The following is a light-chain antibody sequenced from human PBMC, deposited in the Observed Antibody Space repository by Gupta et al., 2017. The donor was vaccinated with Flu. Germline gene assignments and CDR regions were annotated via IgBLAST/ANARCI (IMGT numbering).Light chain of an antibody. J-gene: IGKJ4*01. CDR3: QQYGSSLLT. V-gene: IGKV3-20*01. CDR2: GAS. Sequence: EIVLTQSPGTLSLSPGERATLSCRASQSVSSSYLAWYQQKPGQAPRLLIYGASSRATGIPDRFSGSGSGTXFTLTIXRLEPEDFAVYYCQQYGSSLLTFGXGTKVEIK. CDR1: QSVSSSY.